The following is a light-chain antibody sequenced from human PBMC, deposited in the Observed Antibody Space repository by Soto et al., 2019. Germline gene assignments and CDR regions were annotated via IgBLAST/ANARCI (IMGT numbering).Light chain of an antibody. CDR2: AAS. CDR1: ESVYSN. Sequence: EIVKTQSPATLSVSQGERATLSCRASESVYSNLAWYQQKPGQAPTLLIFAASTRATGIPARFSGSGSGTEFTLTISSLQSEDFAVYYCQQYAKWPLTFGGGTKVEIK. CDR3: QQYAKWPLT. V-gene: IGKV3-15*01. J-gene: IGKJ4*01.